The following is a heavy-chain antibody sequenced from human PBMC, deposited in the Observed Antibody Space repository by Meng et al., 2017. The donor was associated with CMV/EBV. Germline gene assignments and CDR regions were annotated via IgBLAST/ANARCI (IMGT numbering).Heavy chain of an antibody. V-gene: IGHV3-49*04. CDR3: TRDAYYDFWSGYLYYYYGMDV. D-gene: IGHD3-3*01. Sequence: GESLKISCTASGFTFGDYAMSWVRQAPGKGLEWVGFIRSKAYGGTTEYAASVKGRFTISRDDSKSIAYLQMNSLKTEDTAVYYCTRDAYYDFWSGYLYYYYGMDVWGQGTTVTVSS. CDR1: GFTFGDYA. CDR2: IRSKAYGGTT. J-gene: IGHJ6*02.